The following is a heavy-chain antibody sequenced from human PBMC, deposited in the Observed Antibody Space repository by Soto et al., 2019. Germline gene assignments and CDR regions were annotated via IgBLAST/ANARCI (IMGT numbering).Heavy chain of an antibody. CDR3: AREVVVVPAAIRRWQQFDY. J-gene: IGHJ4*02. CDR1: GFTFSSYE. Sequence: QSVGSLRLSCAASGFTFSSYEMNWVRQAPGKGLEWVSYISSSGSTIYYADSVKGRFTISRDNAKNSLYLQMNSLRAEDTAVYYCAREVVVVPAAIRRWQQFDYWGQGTLVTVSS. V-gene: IGHV3-48*03. D-gene: IGHD2-2*01. CDR2: ISSSGSTI.